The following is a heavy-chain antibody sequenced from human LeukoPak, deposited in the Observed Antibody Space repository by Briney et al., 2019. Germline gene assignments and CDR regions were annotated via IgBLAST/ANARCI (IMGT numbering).Heavy chain of an antibody. CDR1: GYSFTTYW. CDR2: IYPGDSDT. CDR3: ARSPDDYYYDSSGYFDF. D-gene: IGHD3-22*01. J-gene: IGHJ5*01. V-gene: IGHV5-51*01. Sequence: GESLKISCEASGYSFTTYWIAWVRQMPGKGLEWMGIIYPGDSDTRYSPSFRGQVTISADKSISTAYLQWSSLTASDTAMYYCARSPDDYYYDSSGYFDFWGQGTLVTVSS.